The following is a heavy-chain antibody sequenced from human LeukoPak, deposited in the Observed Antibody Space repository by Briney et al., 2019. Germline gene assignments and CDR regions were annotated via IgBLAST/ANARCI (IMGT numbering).Heavy chain of an antibody. CDR2: IRYDGAIK. D-gene: IGHD6-13*01. V-gene: IGHV3-30*02. J-gene: IGHJ4*02. Sequence: GGSLRLSCAASGFTFTTYGMHWVRQAPGKGLEWVAFIRYDGAIKHYADSVKGRFTISRDNSKNTLYLQMNSLRAEDTAVYFCAKVSSSWSYFDYWGQGTLVTVSS. CDR3: AKVSSSWSYFDY. CDR1: GFTFTTYG.